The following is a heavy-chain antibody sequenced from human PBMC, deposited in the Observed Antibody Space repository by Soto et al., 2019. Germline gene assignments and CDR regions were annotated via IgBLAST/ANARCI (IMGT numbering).Heavy chain of an antibody. Sequence: ASVKVSCKASGYTFTSYGISWVRQAPGQGLEWMGWISAYNGNTNYAQKLQGRVTMTTDTSTSTAYMELRSLRSDDTAVHYCASSGDNPAGYYYGMDVWGQGTTVTVSS. J-gene: IGHJ6*02. CDR1: GYTFTSYG. CDR2: ISAYNGNT. D-gene: IGHD2-21*01. CDR3: ASSGDNPAGYYYGMDV. V-gene: IGHV1-18*01.